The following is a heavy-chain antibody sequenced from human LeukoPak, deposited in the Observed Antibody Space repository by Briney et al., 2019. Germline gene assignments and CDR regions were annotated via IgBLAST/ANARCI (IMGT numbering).Heavy chain of an antibody. CDR3: ARDGRAYYYDSSGQNWFDP. CDR1: GFTFSSYG. Sequence: GGSLRLSCAASGFTFSSYGMHWVRQAPGKGLEWVAVISYDGSNKYYADSVKGRFTISRDNSKNTLYLQMNSLRAEDTAVYYCARDGRAYYYDSSGQNWFDPWGQGTLVTVSS. D-gene: IGHD3-22*01. V-gene: IGHV3-30*03. CDR2: ISYDGSNK. J-gene: IGHJ5*02.